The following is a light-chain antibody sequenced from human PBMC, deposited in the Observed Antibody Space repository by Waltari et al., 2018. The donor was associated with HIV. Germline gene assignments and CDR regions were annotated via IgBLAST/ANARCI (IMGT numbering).Light chain of an antibody. CDR3: CSYAIGGTFV. CDR1: SSDVGRYNL. CDR2: EVN. Sequence: QSALTQPAYVSGSPGQSITMSCTGTSSDVGRYNLVSWYQQHPGKAPKLIIYEVNKRPPGITNRFSGFKSGNTASLTITGLQAEDEADYHCCSYAIGGTFVFGGGTKVTVL. V-gene: IGLV2-23*02. J-gene: IGLJ2*01.